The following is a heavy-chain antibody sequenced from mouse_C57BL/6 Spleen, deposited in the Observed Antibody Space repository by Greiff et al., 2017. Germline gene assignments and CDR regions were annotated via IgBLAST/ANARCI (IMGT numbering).Heavy chain of an antibody. Sequence: LVESGPELVKPGASVKISCKASGYSFTSYYIHWVKQRPGQGLEWIGWIYPGNGNTKYNEKFKGKATLTADTSSSTAYMQLSSLTSEDSAVYYCARGHSGSNYGGWGPGTTLTVSS. D-gene: IGHD1-1*01. V-gene: IGHV1-66*01. CDR1: GYSFTSYY. CDR2: IYPGNGNT. J-gene: IGHJ2*01. CDR3: ARGHSGSNYGG.